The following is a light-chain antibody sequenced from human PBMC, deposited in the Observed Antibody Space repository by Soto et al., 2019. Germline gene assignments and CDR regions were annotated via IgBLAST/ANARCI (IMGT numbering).Light chain of an antibody. CDR3: AAWDDSLNASYV. Sequence: QSVLTQPPSASGAPGQRVTISCSGSSSNIGSNTVNWYQQLPGTAPKLLIYSNNQRPSGVPDRFSGSKSGTSASLAISGLQSEDEADYYCAAWDDSLNASYVFGTGTKATVL. V-gene: IGLV1-44*01. CDR1: SSNIGSNT. J-gene: IGLJ1*01. CDR2: SNN.